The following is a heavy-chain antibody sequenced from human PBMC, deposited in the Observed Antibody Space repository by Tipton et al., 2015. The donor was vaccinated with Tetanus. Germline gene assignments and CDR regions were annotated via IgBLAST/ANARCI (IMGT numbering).Heavy chain of an antibody. CDR1: GGSVGSGNYY. V-gene: IGHV4-61*01. Sequence: TLSLTCTVSGGSVGSGNYYWSWIRQPPGKELEWIGYIYYSGGTNYNPSLKSRVTISVDTSKNQFSLRLNSVSAADTAVYYCARGAIFGVLTYRAFDIWGQGTMVTVSS. D-gene: IGHD3-3*01. J-gene: IGHJ3*02. CDR3: ARGAIFGVLTYRAFDI. CDR2: IYYSGGT.